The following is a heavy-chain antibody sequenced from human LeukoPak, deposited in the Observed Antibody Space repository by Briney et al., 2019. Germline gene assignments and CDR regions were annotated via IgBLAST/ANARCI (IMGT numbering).Heavy chain of an antibody. CDR3: ARDVPIGNKRYYYYYMDV. J-gene: IGHJ6*03. Sequence: ASVKVSCKASGGTFSSYAISWVRQAPGQGLEWMGGIIPIFGTANYAQKFQGRVTITEDESTSTAYMELSSLRSEDTAVYYCARDVPIGNKRYYYYYMDVWGKGTTVTVSS. CDR1: GGTFSSYA. D-gene: IGHD4-23*01. CDR2: IIPIFGTA. V-gene: IGHV1-69*13.